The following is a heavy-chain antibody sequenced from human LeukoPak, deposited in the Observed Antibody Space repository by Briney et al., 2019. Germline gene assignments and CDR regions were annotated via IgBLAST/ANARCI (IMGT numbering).Heavy chain of an antibody. CDR2: VKSDASST. J-gene: IGHJ3*02. Sequence: GGSLRLSCAASGFTFSGYWMYWVRQAPGKGLVWVSGVKSDASSTYYADSVKGRFTISRDNAKNTLYLQMNSLRAEDTAVYYCARDTGRAFDIWGQETMVTVSS. V-gene: IGHV3-74*01. CDR1: GFTFSGYW. D-gene: IGHD4-17*01. CDR3: ARDTGRAFDI.